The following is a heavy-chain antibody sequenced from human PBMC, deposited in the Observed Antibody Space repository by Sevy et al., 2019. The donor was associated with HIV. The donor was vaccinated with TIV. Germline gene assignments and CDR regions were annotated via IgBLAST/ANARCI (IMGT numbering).Heavy chain of an antibody. CDR1: GFTFSDHY. CDR3: ARVPTYGSVTYFLDY. D-gene: IGHD3-10*01. V-gene: IGHV3-72*01. Sequence: GGSLRLSCAAPGFTFSDHYMDWVHQAPGKGLEWVGRIRNKANSDTTEYAASVKGRFTISRDDSKNSLYLQMNSLKTEDTAVYYCARVPTYGSVTYFLDYWGQGSLVTVSS. CDR2: IRNKANSDTT. J-gene: IGHJ4*02.